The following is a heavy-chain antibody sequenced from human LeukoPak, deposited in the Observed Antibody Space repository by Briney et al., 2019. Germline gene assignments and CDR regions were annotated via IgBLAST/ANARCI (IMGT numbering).Heavy chain of an antibody. D-gene: IGHD6-13*01. CDR2: INTNTGNP. V-gene: IGHV7-4-1*02. Sequence: ASVKVSCKASGYTFTSYSMNWVRQAPGQGLEWLGWINTNTGNPTYAQGFTGRFVFSLDTSVSTAYLQISSLKAEDTAVYYCARAGIAAAGNPFDYWGQGTLVTVSS. CDR1: GYTFTSYS. CDR3: ARAGIAAAGNPFDY. J-gene: IGHJ4*02.